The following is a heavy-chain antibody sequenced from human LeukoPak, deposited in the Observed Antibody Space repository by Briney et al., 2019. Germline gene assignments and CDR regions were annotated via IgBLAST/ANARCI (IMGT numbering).Heavy chain of an antibody. CDR2: IYSGGTT. J-gene: IGHJ4*02. V-gene: IGHV3-53*01. Sequence: GGCLRLSCAASGFTVSRNYMSSVCPAPGKGLEWVSVIYSGGTTYYADSVEGRFTISRDNTKNTLYLHMNRLRDEHTAVYYSANSKQQPSFDYWGQGTLVTVSS. CDR1: GFTVSRNY. D-gene: IGHD6-13*01. CDR3: ANSKQQPSFDY.